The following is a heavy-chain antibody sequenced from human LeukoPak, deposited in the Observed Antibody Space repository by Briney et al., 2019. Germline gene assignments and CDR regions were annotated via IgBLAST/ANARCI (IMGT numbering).Heavy chain of an antibody. CDR2: IYYSGST. CDR3: ARIAYYYDSSGYYYATGGHFDY. V-gene: IGHV4-59*01. CDR1: GGSISSYY. Sequence: SETLSLTCTVFGGSISSYYWSWIRQPPGKGLEWIGYIYYSGSTNYNPSLKSRVTISVDTSKNQFSLKLSSVTAADTAVYYCARIAYYYDSSGYYYATGGHFDYWGQGTLVTVSS. J-gene: IGHJ4*02. D-gene: IGHD3-22*01.